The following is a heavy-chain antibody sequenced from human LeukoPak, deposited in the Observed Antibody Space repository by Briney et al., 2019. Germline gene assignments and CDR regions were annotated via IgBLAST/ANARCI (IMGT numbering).Heavy chain of an antibody. Sequence: SEALSLTCTVSGGSISSSPYYWGWIRQPPGKGLEWIGTIYYSGSTYYNPSLKSRVTISVDTSKNQFSLRLSSVTAADTAVYYCARDVAEGWFDPWGQGTLVTVSS. CDR1: GGSISSSPYY. V-gene: IGHV4-39*07. J-gene: IGHJ5*02. D-gene: IGHD2-21*01. CDR2: IYYSGST. CDR3: ARDVAEGWFDP.